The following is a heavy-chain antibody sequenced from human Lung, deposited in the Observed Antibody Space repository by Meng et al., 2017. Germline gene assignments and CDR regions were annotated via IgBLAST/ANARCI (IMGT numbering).Heavy chain of an antibody. J-gene: IGHJ2*01. Sequence: QVQLQEWGPGLGKPSQTLSLTCSVSGGSSSSSNYYWSWIRQPPGKGLEWSGHIYNSGSTYYNPSLKSRITISVDTSKNQFSLKLSSVTAADTAVYYCARGQKGYFDLWGRGTLVTVSS. V-gene: IGHV4-30-4*01. CDR1: GGSSSSSNYY. CDR2: IYNSGST. CDR3: ARGQKGYFDL.